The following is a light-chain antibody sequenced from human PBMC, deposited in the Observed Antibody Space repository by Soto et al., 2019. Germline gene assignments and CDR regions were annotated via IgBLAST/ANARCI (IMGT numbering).Light chain of an antibody. J-gene: IGLJ2*01. V-gene: IGLV2-14*03. CDR2: DVS. CDR3: SSYTSSSTLV. Sequence: QSALTQPASVSGSPGQSITISCTGTSSDVGGYNYVSWYQQHPGKAPKLIIYDVSNRPSGVSNRFSGSKSGNTASLTISGLQAEDEADYYCSSYTSSSTLVFGGGTKLPVL. CDR1: SSDVGGYNY.